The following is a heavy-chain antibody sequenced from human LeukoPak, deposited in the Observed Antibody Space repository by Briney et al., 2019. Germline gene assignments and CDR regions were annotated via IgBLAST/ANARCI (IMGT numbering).Heavy chain of an antibody. CDR2: ISSSSSYI. J-gene: IGHJ2*01. Sequence: GGSLRLSCAASGFTFSSYSMNWVRQAPGKGLEWVSSISSSSSYIYYADSVKGRFTISRDNFKNTLYLQMNSLRAEDTAVYYCAKDPYGGNSDWYFDLWGRGTLVTVSS. CDR3: AKDPYGGNSDWYFDL. CDR1: GFTFSSYS. D-gene: IGHD4-23*01. V-gene: IGHV3-21*04.